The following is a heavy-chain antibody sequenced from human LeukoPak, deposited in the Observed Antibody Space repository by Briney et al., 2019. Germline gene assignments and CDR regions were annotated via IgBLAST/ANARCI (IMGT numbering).Heavy chain of an antibody. CDR1: EFTFTSYE. D-gene: IGHD6-6*01. J-gene: IGHJ3*02. V-gene: IGHV3-48*03. CDR3: ARGPSMAARYDAFDI. CDR2: ISSSGNTI. Sequence: GGSLRLSCAASEFTFTSYELNWVRQAPGKGLEWVSYISSSGNTISYADSEKGRFTISRDNAKNSLYLQVISLRAEDTAVYYCARGPSMAARYDAFDIWGQGTMVTVSS.